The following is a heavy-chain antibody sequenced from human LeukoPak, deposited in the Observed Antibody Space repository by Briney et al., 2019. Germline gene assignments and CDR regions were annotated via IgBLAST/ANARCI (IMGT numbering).Heavy chain of an antibody. Sequence: ASVKVSCKASGNSFNKYAITWVRQAPGQGLEWMGEFIPIFGTAKYAKKFQGRVTITADKSTSTAYMDLNGLRSEDTAVYYCTRGGFGELYHFDYWGQGTLVTVSS. D-gene: IGHD3-10*01. CDR3: TRGGFGELYHFDY. CDR1: GNSFNKYA. V-gene: IGHV1-69*06. J-gene: IGHJ4*02. CDR2: FIPIFGTA.